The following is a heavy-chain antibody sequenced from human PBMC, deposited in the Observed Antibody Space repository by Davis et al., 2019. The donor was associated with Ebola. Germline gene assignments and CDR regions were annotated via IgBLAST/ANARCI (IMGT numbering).Heavy chain of an antibody. CDR2: ISQSGST. J-gene: IGHJ5*02. Sequence: SETLSLTCAVSGDSISSSNWWSWVRQPPGKGLEWIGEISQSGSTNYNPSLKSRVTISVDKSKNQFSLKLSSVTAADTAVYYCAKENNWGWFDPWGQGTLVTVSS. CDR3: AKENNWGWFDP. V-gene: IGHV4-4*02. CDR1: GDSISSSNW. D-gene: IGHD3-16*01.